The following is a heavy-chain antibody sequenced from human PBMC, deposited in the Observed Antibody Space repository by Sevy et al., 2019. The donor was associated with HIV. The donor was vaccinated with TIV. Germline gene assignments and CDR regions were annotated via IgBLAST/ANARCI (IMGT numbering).Heavy chain of an antibody. D-gene: IGHD6-13*01. CDR3: ARDGYSSSWYPTWY. V-gene: IGHV1-18*01. Sequence: ASVKVSCKASGCTFTSYGISWVRQAPGQGLEWMGWISAYNGNTNYALKLQGRVTMTTDTSTSTAYMELRSLRSDDTAVYYCARDGYSSSWYPTWYWGHGTLVTVSS. CDR2: ISAYNGNT. CDR1: GCTFTSYG. J-gene: IGHJ4*01.